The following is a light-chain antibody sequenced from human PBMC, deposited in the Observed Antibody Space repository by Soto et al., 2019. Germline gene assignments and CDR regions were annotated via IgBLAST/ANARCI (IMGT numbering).Light chain of an antibody. V-gene: IGKV1-5*01. Sequence: DIQMTQSPSSLSASIGDTITISCRASQNIERYLNWYQKKEGRAPQLLMFAAANLESGVPSRFSGSGSGREFTLTISSLQPDDFATYYCQQYYTYPWTFGQGTKVDIK. CDR2: AAA. CDR1: QNIERY. J-gene: IGKJ1*01. CDR3: QQYYTYPWT.